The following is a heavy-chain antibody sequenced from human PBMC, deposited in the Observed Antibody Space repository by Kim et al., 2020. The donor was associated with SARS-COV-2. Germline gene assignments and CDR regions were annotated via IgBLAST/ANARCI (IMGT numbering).Heavy chain of an antibody. D-gene: IGHD6-19*01. CDR1: GFTFDDYA. CDR3: AKSVAGTIVFDY. Sequence: GGSLRLSCAASGFTFDDYAMHWVRQAPGKGLEWVSGISWNSGSIGYADSVKGRFTISRDNAKNSLYLQMNSLRAEDTALYYCAKSVAGTIVFDYWGQGTLVTVSS. J-gene: IGHJ4*02. CDR2: ISWNSGSI. V-gene: IGHV3-9*01.